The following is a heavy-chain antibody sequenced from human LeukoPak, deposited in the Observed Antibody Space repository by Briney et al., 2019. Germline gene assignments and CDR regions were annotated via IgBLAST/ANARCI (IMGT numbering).Heavy chain of an antibody. CDR3: ARIRITMVRGVTSTGAFDI. CDR2: IRHDGSHK. J-gene: IGHJ3*02. Sequence: GGSLRLSCAASGFTFSSYGMHWVRQAPGKGLEWVAFIRHDGSHKDYGDSVKGRFTISRDNAKNSLYLQMNSLRAEDTAVYYCARIRITMVRGVTSTGAFDIWGQGTMVTVSS. D-gene: IGHD3-10*01. CDR1: GFTFSSYG. V-gene: IGHV3-30*02.